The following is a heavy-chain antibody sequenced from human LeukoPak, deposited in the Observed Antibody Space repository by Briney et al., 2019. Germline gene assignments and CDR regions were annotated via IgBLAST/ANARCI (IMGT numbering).Heavy chain of an antibody. V-gene: IGHV3-7*01. CDR3: ARGLSGVTGYTYGRGIDY. Sequence: GGSLRLSCAASGFTLSSYAMSWVRQAPGKGLEWVANIKKDGSEKYYVDSVKGRFTISRDNAKTSLYLQMNSLRAEDTAVYYCARGLSGVTGYTYGRGIDYWGQGTLVTVSS. J-gene: IGHJ4*02. CDR1: GFTLSSYA. D-gene: IGHD5-18*01. CDR2: IKKDGSEK.